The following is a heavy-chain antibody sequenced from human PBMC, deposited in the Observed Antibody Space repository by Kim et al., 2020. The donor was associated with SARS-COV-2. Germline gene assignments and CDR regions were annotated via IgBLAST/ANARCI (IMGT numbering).Heavy chain of an antibody. V-gene: IGHV3-74*01. CDR2: TNSDGGTT. Sequence: GGSLRLSCAASGFTFSSYWMHWVRQAPGKGLVWVSRTNSDGGTTSNADSVKGRFTISRDNAKSTLYLQMNRLRAEDTAVYYCASRRYTGTYYYFDYWGQGTLVTVSS. CDR1: GFTFSSYW. CDR3: ASRRYTGTYYYFDY. D-gene: IGHD1-26*01. J-gene: IGHJ4*02.